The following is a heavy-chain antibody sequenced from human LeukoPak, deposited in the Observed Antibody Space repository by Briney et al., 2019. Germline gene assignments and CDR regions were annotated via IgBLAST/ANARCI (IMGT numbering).Heavy chain of an antibody. Sequence: PGGSLRLSCAASGFTFSSYWMSWVRQAPGKGLEWVSSISSSSSYIYYADSVKGRFTISRDNAKISLYLQMNSLRAEDTAVYYCARRRELPDYWGQGTLVTVSS. V-gene: IGHV3-21*01. D-gene: IGHD1-26*01. CDR1: GFTFSSYW. CDR2: ISSSSSYI. J-gene: IGHJ4*02. CDR3: ARRRELPDY.